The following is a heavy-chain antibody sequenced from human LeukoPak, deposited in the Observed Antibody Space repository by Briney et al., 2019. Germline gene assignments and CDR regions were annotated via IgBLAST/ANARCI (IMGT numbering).Heavy chain of an antibody. Sequence: GGSLRLSCAASGFTFSSYSMNWVRQAPGKGLEWVSSISSSSSYIYYADSEKGRFTISRDNAKNSLYLQMNSLRAEDTAVYYCARDTDPYCGGDCDRDYWGQGTLVTVSS. D-gene: IGHD2-21*02. J-gene: IGHJ4*02. V-gene: IGHV3-21*01. CDR2: ISSSSSYI. CDR1: GFTFSSYS. CDR3: ARDTDPYCGGDCDRDY.